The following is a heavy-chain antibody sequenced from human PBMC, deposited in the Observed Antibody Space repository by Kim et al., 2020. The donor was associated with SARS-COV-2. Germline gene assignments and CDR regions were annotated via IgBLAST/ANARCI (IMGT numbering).Heavy chain of an antibody. CDR2: ISSSSSTI. CDR3: ARDPAVGWLRLGVYYYGMDV. CDR1: GFTFSSYS. Sequence: GGSLRLSCAASGFTFSSYSMNWVRQAPGKGLEWVSYISSSSSTIYYADSVKGRFTISRDNAKNSLYLQMNSLRDEDTAVYYCARDPAVGWLRLGVYYYGMDVWGQGTTVTVSS. J-gene: IGHJ6*02. D-gene: IGHD5-12*01. V-gene: IGHV3-48*02.